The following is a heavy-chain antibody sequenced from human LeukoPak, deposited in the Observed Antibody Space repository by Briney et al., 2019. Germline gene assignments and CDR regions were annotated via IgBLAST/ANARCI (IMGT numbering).Heavy chain of an antibody. CDR2: MNPNSGNT. D-gene: IGHD3-22*01. CDR3: ARGLSRAPDYYDSSGYLDY. CDR1: GYTFTSYD. J-gene: IGHJ4*02. V-gene: IGHV1-8*01. Sequence: ASVKVSCKASGYTFTSYDINWVRQATGQGLEWMGWMNPNSGNTGYAQKFQGRVTMTRNTSISTAYMELSSLRSEDTAVYYCARGLSRAPDYYDSSGYLDYWGQGTLVTVSS.